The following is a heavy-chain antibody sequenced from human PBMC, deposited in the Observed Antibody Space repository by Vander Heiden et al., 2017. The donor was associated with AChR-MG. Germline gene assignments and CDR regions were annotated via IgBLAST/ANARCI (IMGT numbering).Heavy chain of an antibody. V-gene: IGHV1-69*06. CDR1: GGTFSSYA. CDR2: IIPIFGTA. D-gene: IGHD3-3*01. CDR3: ARGDFWSGYYSDDYYYYGMDV. Sequence: QVQLVQSGAEVKKPGSSVKVSCKASGGTFSSYAISWVRQAPGQGLEWMGGIIPIFGTANYAQKFQGRVTITADKSTSTAYMELSSLRSEDTAVYYCARGDFWSGYYSDDYYYYGMDVWGQGTTVTVSS. J-gene: IGHJ6*02.